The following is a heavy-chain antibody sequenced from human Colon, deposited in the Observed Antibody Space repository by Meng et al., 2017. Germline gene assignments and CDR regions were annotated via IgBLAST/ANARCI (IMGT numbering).Heavy chain of an antibody. CDR1: GGSISRSDW. D-gene: IGHD3-22*01. J-gene: IGHJ4*02. V-gene: IGHV4-4*02. CDR3: ASSDYYRSDY. CDR2: TSHSGST. Sequence: QVQPHESGPGLVKPSETLSLTCAVSGGSISRSDWWSWVRQPPGKGLEWIGETSHSGSTNYSPSLKSRVTISLDKSKNQLSLKLNSVTAADTAVYYCASSDYYRSDYWGQGTLVTVSS.